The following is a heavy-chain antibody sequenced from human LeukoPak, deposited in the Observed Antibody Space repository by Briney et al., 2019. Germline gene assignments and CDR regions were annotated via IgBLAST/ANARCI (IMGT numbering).Heavy chain of an antibody. D-gene: IGHD4-23*01. J-gene: IGHJ4*02. V-gene: IGHV1-2*02. CDR3: ARGVRWSDFDY. CDR2: INPNSGGT. Sequence: GASVKVSCKASGYTFTGYYMHWVRQAPGQGLGWMGWINPNSGGTNCAQKFQGRVTMTRDTSISTAYMELSRLRSDDTAVYYCARGVRWSDFDYWGQGTLVTVSS. CDR1: GYTFTGYY.